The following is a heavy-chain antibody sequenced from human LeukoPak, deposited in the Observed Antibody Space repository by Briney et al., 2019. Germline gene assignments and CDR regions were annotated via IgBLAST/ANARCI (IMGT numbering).Heavy chain of an antibody. D-gene: IGHD2-21*02. CDR2: IYYSGST. V-gene: IGHV4-59*08. CDR3: ARLGYCGGDCYF. J-gene: IGHJ4*02. Sequence: PSETLSLTCTVSGGSISSYYWSWIRQPPGKGPEWIGYIYYSGSTNYNPSLKSRVTISVDTSKNQFSLKLSSVTAADTAVYYCARLGYCGGDCYFWGQGTLVTVSS. CDR1: GGSISSYY.